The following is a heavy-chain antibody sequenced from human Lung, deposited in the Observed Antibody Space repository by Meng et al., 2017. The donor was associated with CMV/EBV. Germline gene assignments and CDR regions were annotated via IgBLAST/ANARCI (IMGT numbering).Heavy chain of an antibody. CDR2: IYYTGST. CDR3: ARVGGCSGGGCYHRLFDY. V-gene: IGHV4-30-4*01. CDR1: DGSIHSRDYY. Sequence: HGPPPDAGPGQLNPSPTLSLPCTVRDGSIHSRDYYCSWFRQPPGKGLEWIVYIYYTGSTYYNPSLKSRVIISVDTSKNQFSLKLNSVTAADTAVYYCARVGGCSGGGCYHRLFDYWGQGTLVTVSS. D-gene: IGHD2-15*01. J-gene: IGHJ4*02.